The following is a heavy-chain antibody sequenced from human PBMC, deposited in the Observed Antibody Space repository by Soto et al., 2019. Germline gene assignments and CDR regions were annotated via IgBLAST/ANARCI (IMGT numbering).Heavy chain of an antibody. CDR2: IKQDGSEK. CDR3: AREEADYDILTGYLGGFDY. Sequence: PVGSLRLPCAASGFTFSSHWMSWGRQAPGKGLEWVANIKQDGSEKYYVDSVKGRFTISRDNAKNSLYLQMNSLRAEDTAVYYCAREEADYDILTGYLGGFDYWGQGTLVTVSS. J-gene: IGHJ4*02. D-gene: IGHD3-9*01. V-gene: IGHV3-7*04. CDR1: GFTFSSHW.